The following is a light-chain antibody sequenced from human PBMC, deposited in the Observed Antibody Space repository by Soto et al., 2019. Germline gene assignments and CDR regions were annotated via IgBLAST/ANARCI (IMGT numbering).Light chain of an antibody. CDR3: QQYNDYPWT. CDR1: QSITSY. V-gene: IGKV1-5*01. CDR2: GAS. J-gene: IGKJ1*01. Sequence: DLQMTQSPSTLSASVGDRVTITCRASQSITSYLAWYQQKPGKAPKLLIYGASSLQSGVPSRFSGSGSGTEFTFTISSLQPDDFAAYYCQQYNDYPWTFGQGTKVEIK.